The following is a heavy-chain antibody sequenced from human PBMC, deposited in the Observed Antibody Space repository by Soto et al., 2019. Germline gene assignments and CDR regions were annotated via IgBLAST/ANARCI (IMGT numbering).Heavy chain of an antibody. D-gene: IGHD6-19*01. V-gene: IGHV3-33*01. CDR3: ARLYSSGAYYFDY. J-gene: IGHJ4*01. Sequence: QVQLVESGGGVVQPGRSLRLSCAASGFTFSSYGMHWVRQAPGKGLEWVAVIWYDGSNKYYADSVKGRFTISRDNSKNTLYLQMNSLRAEDTAVYYCARLYSSGAYYFDYWGHGTLVTVSS. CDR2: IWYDGSNK. CDR1: GFTFSSYG.